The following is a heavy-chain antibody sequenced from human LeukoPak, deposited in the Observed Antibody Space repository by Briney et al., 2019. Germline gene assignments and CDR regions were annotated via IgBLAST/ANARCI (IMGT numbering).Heavy chain of an antibody. CDR2: IYYSGST. D-gene: IGHD3-22*01. CDR1: GGSISSSSYY. Sequence: SSETLSLTCTVSGGSISSSSYYWGWIRQPPGKGLEWIGSIYYSGSTYYNPSLKSRVTISVDTSKNQFSLKLSSVTAADTAVYYCAFKQDYYDSSGYHEYWGQGTLVTVSS. V-gene: IGHV4-39*07. CDR3: AFKQDYYDSSGYHEY. J-gene: IGHJ4*02.